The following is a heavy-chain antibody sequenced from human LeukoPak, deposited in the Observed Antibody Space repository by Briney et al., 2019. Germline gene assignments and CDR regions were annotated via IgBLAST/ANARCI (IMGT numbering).Heavy chain of an antibody. CDR3: AREGVVAVAGFDY. V-gene: IGHV1-2*02. D-gene: IGHD6-19*01. CDR1: GHTFTGYY. Sequence: ASVKVSCKASGHTFTGYYMHWVRQAPGQGLEWMGWINPNSGGTNYAQKFQGRVTMTRDTSISTAYMELSRLRSDDTAVYYCAREGVVAVAGFDYWGQGTLVTVSS. CDR2: INPNSGGT. J-gene: IGHJ4*02.